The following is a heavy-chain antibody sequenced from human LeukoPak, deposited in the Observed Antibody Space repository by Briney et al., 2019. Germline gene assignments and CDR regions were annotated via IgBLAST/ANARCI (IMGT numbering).Heavy chain of an antibody. Sequence: GGSLRLSCVASGFTFSDYYMSWIRQAPGKGLEWVSYIPSTSSYTSYADSVKGRFTISRDNAKNSLYLQMNSLRAEDTAVYYCARVANTAAGTPTLAIDYWGQGTLVTVSS. CDR3: ARVANTAAGTPTLAIDY. CDR1: GFTFSDYY. D-gene: IGHD6-13*01. J-gene: IGHJ4*02. V-gene: IGHV3-11*05. CDR2: IPSTSSYT.